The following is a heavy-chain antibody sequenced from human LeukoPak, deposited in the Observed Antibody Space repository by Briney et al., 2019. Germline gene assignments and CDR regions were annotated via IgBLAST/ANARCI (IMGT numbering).Heavy chain of an antibody. CDR1: GGSISSSSYY. D-gene: IGHD6-13*01. CDR2: IYYSGST. J-gene: IGHJ5*02. Sequence: PSETLSLTCTVPGGSISSSSYYWGWIRQPPGKGLEWIGSIYYSGSTYYNPSLKSRVTISVDTSKNQFSLKLSSVTAADTAVYYCARHHGSSWSGRWFDPWGQGTLVTVSS. V-gene: IGHV4-39*01. CDR3: ARHHGSSWSGRWFDP.